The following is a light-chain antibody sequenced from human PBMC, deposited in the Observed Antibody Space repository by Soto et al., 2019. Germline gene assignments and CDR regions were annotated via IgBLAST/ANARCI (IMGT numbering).Light chain of an antibody. CDR3: QLYNNYPCT. V-gene: IGKV1-8*01. CDR1: QDVGRY. J-gene: IGKJ1*01. CDR2: GAS. Sequence: AIRMTQSPSSLSASAGDRVAIACRASQDVGRYLAWYQQKPGQAPKLLIYGASTLQSGVPARFSGGGSGTDFTLTISCLQSEDCATYYRQLYNNYPCTFGQGTKVEIK.